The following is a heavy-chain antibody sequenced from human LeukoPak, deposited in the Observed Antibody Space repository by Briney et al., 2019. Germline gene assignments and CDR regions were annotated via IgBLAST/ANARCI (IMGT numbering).Heavy chain of an antibody. CDR3: ARHRTYYDILTGYKPYYFDY. D-gene: IGHD3-9*01. V-gene: IGHV4-4*02. CDR2: IDHSGST. Sequence: SETLSLTCAVSGGSISSNWWSWVRQPPGKGLEWIGEIDHSGSTNYNPSLKSRVTISVDTSKNQFSLKLSSVTAADTAVYYCARHRTYYDILTGYKPYYFDYWGQGTLVTVSS. J-gene: IGHJ4*02. CDR1: GGSISSNW.